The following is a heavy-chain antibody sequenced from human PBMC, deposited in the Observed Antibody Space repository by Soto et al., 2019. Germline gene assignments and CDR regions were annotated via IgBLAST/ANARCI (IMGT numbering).Heavy chain of an antibody. D-gene: IGHD2-2*01. Sequence: ASVKVSCKTSGYTFSNYGITWVRQAPGQPLEWLGWISLYSDGTNYAQKFQGRVSMTTGTSTTTAYMELRSLRSDDTAVYYCARVVPGAEAWFGPWGQGTLVTVSS. CDR1: GYTFSNYG. V-gene: IGHV1-18*01. CDR2: ISLYSDGT. CDR3: ARVVPGAEAWFGP. J-gene: IGHJ5*02.